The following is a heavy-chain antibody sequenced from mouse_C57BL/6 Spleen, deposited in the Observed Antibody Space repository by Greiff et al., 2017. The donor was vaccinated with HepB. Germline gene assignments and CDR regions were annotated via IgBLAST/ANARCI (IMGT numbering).Heavy chain of an antibody. CDR3: ATPTTGVAPYAMDY. CDR1: GYTFTSYD. V-gene: IGHV1-85*01. Sequence: QVHVKQSGPELVKPGDSVKLSCKASGYTFTSYDINWVKQRPGQGLEWMGWIYPRDGSNKYNEKFKGKATLTVDTSSSTAYMELHSLTSEDSAVYFCATPTTGVAPYAMDYWGQGTSVTVSS. J-gene: IGHJ4*01. CDR2: IYPRDGSN. D-gene: IGHD1-1*01.